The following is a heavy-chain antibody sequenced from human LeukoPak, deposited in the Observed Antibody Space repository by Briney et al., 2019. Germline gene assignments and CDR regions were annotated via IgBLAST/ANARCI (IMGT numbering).Heavy chain of an antibody. D-gene: IGHD3-22*01. V-gene: IGHV5-51*01. J-gene: IGHJ3*02. CDR1: GYSFTSYW. CDR2: IYPGDSDT. Sequence: GESLKISCKGSGYSFTSYWIGWARQMPGKGLEWMGIIYPGDSDTRYSPSFQGQVTISADKSISTAYLQWSSLKASDTAMYYCARGYYYDSTSDAFDIWGQGTMVTVSS. CDR3: ARGYYYDSTSDAFDI.